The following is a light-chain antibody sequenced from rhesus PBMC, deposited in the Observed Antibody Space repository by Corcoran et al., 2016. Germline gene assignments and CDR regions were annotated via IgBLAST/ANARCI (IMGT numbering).Light chain of an antibody. CDR1: QTVSSN. CDR2: DVS. J-gene: IGKJ4*01. Sequence: PGERATLSCRASQTVSSNLAWYQQKPGQAPSLLIYDVSRRATGIPDRFSGSGSGTDFTVTISSLAPEDFAIYYCQQYSDWPLTFGGGTKVKI. CDR3: QQYSDWPLT. V-gene: IGKV3-42*03.